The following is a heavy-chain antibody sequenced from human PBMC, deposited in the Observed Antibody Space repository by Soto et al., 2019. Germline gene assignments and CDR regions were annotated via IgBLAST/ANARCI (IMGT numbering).Heavy chain of an antibody. CDR2: IYYSGST. V-gene: IGHV4-30-4*01. J-gene: IGHJ4*02. CDR3: ARVGGFGATTIDY. D-gene: IGHD3-10*01. CDR1: GGSISNGDYY. Sequence: PSETLPLTCTVSGGSISNGDYYWSWIRQPPGKGLEWIGYIYYSGSTYYNPSLKSRVTISVDTSKNQFALKLSSVTAADTAVYYCARVGGFGATTIDYWGQGTLVTVSS.